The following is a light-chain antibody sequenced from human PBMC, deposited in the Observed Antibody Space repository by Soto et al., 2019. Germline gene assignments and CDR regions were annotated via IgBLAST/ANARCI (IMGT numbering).Light chain of an antibody. Sequence: DIQMTQSPSTLSASVGDRVTITGRASQSISSWLAWYKQKPGKAPKVLIYDASSLESGVPSRFSGSGSGTEFTLTIRSLKPDDFATDYCQQYNSYSTFGQGTKVEIK. CDR1: QSISSW. J-gene: IGKJ1*01. CDR2: DAS. V-gene: IGKV1-5*01. CDR3: QQYNSYST.